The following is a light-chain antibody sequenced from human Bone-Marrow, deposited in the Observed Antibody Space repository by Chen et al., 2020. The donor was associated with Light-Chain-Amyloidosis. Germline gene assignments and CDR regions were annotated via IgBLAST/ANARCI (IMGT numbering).Light chain of an antibody. CDR1: NIGSTR. CDR3: QVWDRSSDRPV. CDR2: DDS. J-gene: IGLJ3*02. Sequence: SYVLTQPSSVSVAPGQTATTACGGNNIGSTRGHWYQQTPGQAPLLVVYDDSDRPSGIPERLSGSNSGNTATLTISRVEAGDEADYYCQVWDRSSDRPVFGGGTKLTVL. V-gene: IGLV3-21*02.